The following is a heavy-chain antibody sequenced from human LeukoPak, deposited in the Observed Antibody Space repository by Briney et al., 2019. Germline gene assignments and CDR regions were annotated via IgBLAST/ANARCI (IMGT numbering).Heavy chain of an antibody. V-gene: IGHV3-23*01. CDR2: ISGIGGST. Sequence: PGGSLRLSCAASGFTFSSYAMSWVRQAPGKGLEWVSAISGIGGSTYYADSVKGRFTISRDNSKNTLYLQMNSLRAEDTAVYYCAKERGRGYYGSGSYWRGTFDYWGQGTLVTVSS. CDR3: AKERGRGYYGSGSYWRGTFDY. J-gene: IGHJ4*02. CDR1: GFTFSSYA. D-gene: IGHD3-10*01.